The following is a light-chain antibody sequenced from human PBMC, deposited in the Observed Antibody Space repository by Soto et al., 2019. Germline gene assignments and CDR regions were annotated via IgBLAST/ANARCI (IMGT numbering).Light chain of an antibody. J-gene: IGKJ1*01. CDR2: AAS. CDR1: QGISNS. Sequence: DIQMTQSPSSLSASVGDRVTITCRANQGISNSLAWYQQKPGKVPKLLIYAASTLQSGVPSRFSGSGSGTNFTLTISSLQPEDVVTYYCQNYTSDPKTFGQGTKVEIK. CDR3: QNYTSDPKT. V-gene: IGKV1-27*01.